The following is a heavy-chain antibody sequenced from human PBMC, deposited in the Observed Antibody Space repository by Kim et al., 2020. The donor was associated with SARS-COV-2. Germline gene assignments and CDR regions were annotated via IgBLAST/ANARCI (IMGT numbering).Heavy chain of an antibody. Sequence: GGSLRLSCAASGFTFSSYSMNWVRQAPGKGLEWVSSISSSSSYIYYADSVKGRFTISRDNAKNSLYLQMNSLRAEDTAVYYCAREVYCSSTSCYVVYYGMDVWGPGTTVTVSS. CDR3: AREVYCSSTSCYVVYYGMDV. V-gene: IGHV3-21*01. J-gene: IGHJ6*02. CDR1: GFTFSSYS. D-gene: IGHD2-2*01. CDR2: ISSSSSYI.